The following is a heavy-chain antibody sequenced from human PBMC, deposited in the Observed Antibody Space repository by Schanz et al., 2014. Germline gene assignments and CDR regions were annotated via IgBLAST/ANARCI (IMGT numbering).Heavy chain of an antibody. CDR1: GLTLSDYW. D-gene: IGHD4-4*01. J-gene: IGHJ4*02. Sequence: EVQLVESGGGLVQPGGSLRLSCAASGLTLSDYWMHWVRQAPGKGPEWISHIRADGRMTNYAASVESRFTISRDVAKNTLYLQMFSLRAEDMGVYYCAGGKTTGLAYWGQGTQVAVSS. CDR2: IRADGRMT. CDR3: AGGKTTGLAY. V-gene: IGHV3-74*01.